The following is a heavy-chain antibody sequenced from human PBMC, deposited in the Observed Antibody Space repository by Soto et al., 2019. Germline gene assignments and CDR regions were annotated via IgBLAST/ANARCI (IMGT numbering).Heavy chain of an antibody. V-gene: IGHV3-74*03. CDR1: GFTFSGHW. J-gene: IGHJ3*01. Sequence: EVQLVESGGDLVQPGGSLRLSCAASGFTFSGHWMHWVRQVPGKGLEWVSRINTDGGSSAYAVSVKGRFTISRDNAKNTLYMEMNGVRAEDTAVYYCAREAGYCSRTSCYRRAFDPWGQGTTVTVSS. D-gene: IGHD2-2*01. CDR3: AREAGYCSRTSCYRRAFDP. CDR2: INTDGGSS.